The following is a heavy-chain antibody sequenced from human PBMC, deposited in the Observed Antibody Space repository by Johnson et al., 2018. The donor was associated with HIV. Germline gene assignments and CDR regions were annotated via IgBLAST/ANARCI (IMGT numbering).Heavy chain of an antibody. J-gene: IGHJ3*02. CDR3: VKGIDSSSWYAFDI. Sequence: QVQIVESGGNVVQPGRSLRLSCAASGFTFSEYAMHWVRQAPGKGLEWVAVISYDGSNNYYADSVKGRFTISRDNSKNTLYLQMNSLRAEDTAVYYCVKGIDSSSWYAFDIWGQGTMVTVSS. CDR1: GFTFSEYA. D-gene: IGHD6-13*01. CDR2: ISYDGSNN. V-gene: IGHV3-30-3*01.